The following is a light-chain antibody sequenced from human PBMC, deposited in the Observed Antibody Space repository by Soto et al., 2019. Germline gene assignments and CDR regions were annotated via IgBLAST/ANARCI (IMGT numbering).Light chain of an antibody. CDR3: RSDTSSSTLV. Sequence: QSLLTQPASVTGSPGLSITISRTGTSRDVGGYTYVSWYQQHPGKAPKLIIYEVSNRSSGVSIRFSGSKSGNTASLTISGLQAEGEADYYCRSDTSSSTLVFGAGTKVTVL. CDR1: SRDVGGYTY. CDR2: EVS. J-gene: IGLJ1*01. V-gene: IGLV2-14*01.